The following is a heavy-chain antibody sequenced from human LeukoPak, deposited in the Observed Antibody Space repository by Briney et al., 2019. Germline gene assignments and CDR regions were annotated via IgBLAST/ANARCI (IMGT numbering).Heavy chain of an antibody. CDR2: IYYSGST. Sequence: SETLSLTCTVSGGSISSSSYYWGWIRQPPGKGLEWIGGIYYSGSTYYNPSLKSRVTISVDTSKNQFSLKLSSVTAADTAVYYCARGNITIFGVVTNWGQGTLVTVSS. J-gene: IGHJ4*02. D-gene: IGHD3-3*01. V-gene: IGHV4-39*01. CDR3: ARGNITIFGVVTN. CDR1: GGSISSSSYY.